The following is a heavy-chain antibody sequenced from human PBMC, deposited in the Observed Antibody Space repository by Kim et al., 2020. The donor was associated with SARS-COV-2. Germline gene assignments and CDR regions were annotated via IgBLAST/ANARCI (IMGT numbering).Heavy chain of an antibody. CDR1: GFLFSSYG. CDR2: VFDDGSNK. D-gene: IGHD3-22*01. J-gene: IGHJ4*02. Sequence: GGSLRLSCAASGFLFSSYGMHWVRQAPGKGLEWMTMVFDDGSNKYSTDSVKGRFTISRDNSKNTLYLKIISLRAEDTAVYYCARAVDNSGSSLGDYWGQGALGSVSS. V-gene: IGHV3-33*01. CDR3: ARAVDNSGSSLGDY.